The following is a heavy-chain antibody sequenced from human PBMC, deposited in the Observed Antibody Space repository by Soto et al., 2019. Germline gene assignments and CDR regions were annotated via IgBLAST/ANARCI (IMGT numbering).Heavy chain of an antibody. CDR2: IKSKTDGGTT. CDR1: GFTFSNAW. D-gene: IGHD1-26*01. Sequence: GGSLRLSCAASGFTFSNAWMNWVRQAPGKGLEWVGRIKSKTDGGTTDYAAPVKGRFTISRDDSKNTLYLQMNSLKTEDTAVYYCTTDSLWELSIKYFDYWGQGTLVTVSS. J-gene: IGHJ4*02. V-gene: IGHV3-15*07. CDR3: TTDSLWELSIKYFDY.